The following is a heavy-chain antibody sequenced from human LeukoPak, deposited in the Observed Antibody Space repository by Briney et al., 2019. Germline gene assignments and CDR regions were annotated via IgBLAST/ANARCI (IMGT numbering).Heavy chain of an antibody. CDR3: VKVGLGAVAAFDI. D-gene: IGHD6-19*01. CDR1: GFTFSSYD. CDR2: ISSSSNYI. V-gene: IGHV3-21*01. Sequence: GGSLRLSCAVPGFTFSSYDMNWVRQAPGKGLEWVSSISSSSNYIHYADSVKGRFTISRDNAKNSLYLQMNSLRAEDTAVYYCVKVGLGAVAAFDIWGQGTMVTVSS. J-gene: IGHJ3*02.